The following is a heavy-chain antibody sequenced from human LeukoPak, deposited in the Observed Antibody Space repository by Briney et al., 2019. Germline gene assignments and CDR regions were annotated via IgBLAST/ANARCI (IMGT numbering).Heavy chain of an antibody. CDR1: GGSFSGYY. Sequence: NASETLSLTCAVYGGSFSGYYWSWIRQPPGKGLEWIGEINHSGSTNYNPSLKSRVTISVDTSKNQFSLKLSSVTAADTAVYYCARGYLARLAVAGTRDDYWGQGTLVTVSS. CDR3: ARGYLARLAVAGTRDDY. J-gene: IGHJ4*02. CDR2: INHSGST. V-gene: IGHV4-34*01. D-gene: IGHD6-19*01.